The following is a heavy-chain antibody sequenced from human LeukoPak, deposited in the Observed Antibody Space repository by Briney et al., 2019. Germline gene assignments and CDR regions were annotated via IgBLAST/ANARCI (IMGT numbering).Heavy chain of an antibody. CDR2: VYHSGST. CDR1: GGSISSYY. J-gene: IGHJ4*02. CDR3: ARVIIVVVTAHRHYFDY. Sequence: SETLSLTCTVSGGSISSYYWGWIRQPPGKGLEWIGGVYHSGSTYYNPSLKSRVTISVDTSNNQFSLKLSSVTAADTAVYFCARVIIVVVTAHRHYFDYWGQGTLVTVSS. V-gene: IGHV4-38-2*02. D-gene: IGHD2-21*02.